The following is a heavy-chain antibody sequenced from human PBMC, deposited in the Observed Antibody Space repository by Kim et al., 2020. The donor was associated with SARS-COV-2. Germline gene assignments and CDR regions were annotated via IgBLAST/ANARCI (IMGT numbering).Heavy chain of an antibody. V-gene: IGHV4-4*02. D-gene: IGHD6-19*01. CDR3: ARERRIAVARTYYYYYGMVV. Sequence: SETLSLTCAVSGGSISSSNWWCWVRQPPGKGLWWIGEIYHSGSTNYNPSLKSRVTISVDKSKNQFSLKLSSVTAADTAVYYCARERRIAVARTYYYYYGMVVWGERTTVTVSS. J-gene: IGHJ6*04. CDR2: IYHSGST. CDR1: GGSISSSNW.